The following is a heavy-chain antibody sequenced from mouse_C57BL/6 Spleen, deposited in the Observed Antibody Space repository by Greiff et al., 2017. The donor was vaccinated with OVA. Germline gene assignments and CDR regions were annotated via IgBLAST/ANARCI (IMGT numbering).Heavy chain of an antibody. V-gene: IGHV1-59*01. Sequence: QVQLQQPGAELVRPGTSVKLSCKASGYTFTSYWMHWVKQRPGQGLEWIGVIDPSDSYTNYNQKFKVKTTLTADTSSSTAYMQLSSLTSEDSAVYYYASKGTTRYASDYWGQGTSVTVSS. CDR1: GYTFTSYW. D-gene: IGHD1-1*01. CDR3: ASKGTTRYASDY. J-gene: IGHJ4*01. CDR2: IDPSDSYT.